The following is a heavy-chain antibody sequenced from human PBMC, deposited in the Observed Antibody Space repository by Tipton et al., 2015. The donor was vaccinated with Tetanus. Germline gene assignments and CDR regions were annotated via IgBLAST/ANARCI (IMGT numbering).Heavy chain of an antibody. CDR2: IYPGDSDT. D-gene: IGHD3-9*01. V-gene: IGHV5-51*01. CDR3: ARHATYYDSLSGFGF. CDR1: GYRFDSYW. J-gene: IGHJ3*01. Sequence: QLVQSGAEVKKPGESLKISCEASGYRFDSYWIGWVRQMPGKGLEWMGIIYPGDSDTRYSPSFQGQVTISADNPISTAYLRWTSLRASDTAMYYCARHATYYDSLSGFGFWGQGTLVTVSS.